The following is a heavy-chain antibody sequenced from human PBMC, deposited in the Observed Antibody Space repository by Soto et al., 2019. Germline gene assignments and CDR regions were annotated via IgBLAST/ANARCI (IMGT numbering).Heavy chain of an antibody. CDR2: MNLNSGNT. CDR1: GYTFTSYD. D-gene: IGHD3-10*01. CDR3: AIEGDSALTAFDP. Sequence: QVQLVQSGAEVKKPGASVKVSCKASGYTFTSYDINWVRQATGQGLEWMGWMNLNSGNTGYAQKFQGRLTMTRNTSISTAYMELSSLRSDDTAVYYCAIEGDSALTAFDPWGQGTLVTVSS. V-gene: IGHV1-8*01. J-gene: IGHJ5*02.